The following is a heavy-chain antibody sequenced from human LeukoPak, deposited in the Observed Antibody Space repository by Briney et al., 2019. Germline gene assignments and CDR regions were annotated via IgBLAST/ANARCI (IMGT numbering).Heavy chain of an antibody. V-gene: IGHV3-30*18. D-gene: IGHD3-16*01. CDR3: AKDDPDDAGFDY. Sequence: GGSLRLSCAASGFTFSSYGMHWVRQAPGKGLEWVAVISYDGSNKYYADSVKGRFTISRDNSKNTLYPQMNSLRAEDTAVYYCAKDDPDDAGFDYWGQGTLVTVSS. CDR1: GFTFSSYG. CDR2: ISYDGSNK. J-gene: IGHJ4*02.